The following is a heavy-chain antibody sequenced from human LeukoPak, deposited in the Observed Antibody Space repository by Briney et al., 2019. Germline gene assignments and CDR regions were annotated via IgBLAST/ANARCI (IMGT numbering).Heavy chain of an antibody. CDR1: GFTFSSYA. J-gene: IGHJ4*02. CDR2: ISGSGVST. V-gene: IGHV3-23*01. CDR3: AKGSCGYTYGCNFDY. Sequence: GGSLRLSCAASGFTFSSYAMSWVRQAPGKGLEWVSAISGSGVSTYYADSVKGRFTISRANSKNTLCLQMNSLRAEDTAVYYCAKGSCGYTYGCNFDYWGQGTLVTVSS. D-gene: IGHD5-18*01.